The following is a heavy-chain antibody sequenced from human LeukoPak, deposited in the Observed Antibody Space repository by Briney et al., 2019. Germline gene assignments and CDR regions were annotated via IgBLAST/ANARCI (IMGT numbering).Heavy chain of an antibody. CDR1: GGSISSSSYY. Sequence: SETLSLTCTVSGGSISSSSYYWGWIRQPPGKGLEWIGYIYYSGSTNYNPSLKSRVTISVDTSKNQFSLKLSSVTAADTAVYYCARESLWFGELFVYDWFDPWGQGTLVTVSS. V-gene: IGHV4-61*01. CDR2: IYYSGST. D-gene: IGHD3-10*01. J-gene: IGHJ5*02. CDR3: ARESLWFGELFVYDWFDP.